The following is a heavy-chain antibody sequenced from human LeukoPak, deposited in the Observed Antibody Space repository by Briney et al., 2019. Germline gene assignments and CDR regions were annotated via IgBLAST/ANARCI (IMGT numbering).Heavy chain of an antibody. D-gene: IGHD1-26*01. CDR2: IYYSGST. V-gene: IGHV4-59*12. CDR3: ARGGSYGRRALDY. CDR1: GGSISSYY. J-gene: IGHJ4*02. Sequence: SETLSLTCTVSGGSISSYYWSWIRQPPGKGLEWIGYIYYSGSTNYNPSLKSRVTISVDTSKNQFSLKLSSVTAADTAVCYCARGGSYGRRALDYWGQGTLVTVSS.